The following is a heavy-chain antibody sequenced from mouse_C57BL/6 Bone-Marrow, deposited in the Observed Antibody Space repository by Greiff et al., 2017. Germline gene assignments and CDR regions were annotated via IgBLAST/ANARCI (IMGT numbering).Heavy chain of an antibody. V-gene: IGHV1-85*01. CDR3: ARDYGRALYYLDY. J-gene: IGHJ2*01. Sequence: QVQLQQSGPELVKPGASVKLSCKASGYTFTSYDINWVKQRPGQGLEWIGWIYPRDGSTKSNEKFKGKATLTVDTSSSAAYMESNSLTSEGSAVDFCARDYGRALYYLDYWGQGTTLTVSS. D-gene: IGHD1-1*01. CDR1: GYTFTSYD. CDR2: IYPRDGST.